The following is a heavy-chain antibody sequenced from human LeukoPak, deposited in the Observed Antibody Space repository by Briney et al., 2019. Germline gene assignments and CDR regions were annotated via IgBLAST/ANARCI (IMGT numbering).Heavy chain of an antibody. CDR2: IYSGGST. J-gene: IGHJ6*02. CDR1: GFTFSSYA. V-gene: IGHV3-66*01. CDR3: ANDRGTYYYYGMDV. D-gene: IGHD3-22*01. Sequence: GGSLRLSCAASGFTFSSYAMSWGRQSPGKGLEWVSLIYSGGSTYYADPVKGRFTISRDSSKNTLYLQMNSLRAEDTAVYYCANDRGTYYYYGMDVWGQGTTVTVSS.